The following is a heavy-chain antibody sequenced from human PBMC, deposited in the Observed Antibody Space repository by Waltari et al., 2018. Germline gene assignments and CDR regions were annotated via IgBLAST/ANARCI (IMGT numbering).Heavy chain of an antibody. CDR3: ARLDYSSGWSGPYFYGMDV. V-gene: IGHV4-59*08. CDR2: IYYSGST. J-gene: IGHJ6*02. D-gene: IGHD6-19*01. CDR1: GGSISSYY. Sequence: QVQLQESGPGLVKPSETLSLTCTVSGGSISSYYWSWIRQPPGTGLEWIGYIYYSGSTNYNPSLKSRVTISVDTSKNQFSLKLSSVTAADTAVYYCARLDYSSGWSGPYFYGMDVWGQGTTVTVSS.